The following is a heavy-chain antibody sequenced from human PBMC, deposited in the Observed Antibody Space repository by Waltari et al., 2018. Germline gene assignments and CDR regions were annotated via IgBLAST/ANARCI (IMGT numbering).Heavy chain of an antibody. CDR3: ARDTAMVLDY. D-gene: IGHD5-18*01. V-gene: IGHV3-30*01. Sequence: QVQLVESGGGVVQPGRSLRLSWAASGFTFSSYAMHWVRQAPGKGLEWMAVISYDGSNKYYADSVKGRFTISRDNSKNTLYLQMNSLRAEDTAVYYCARDTAMVLDYWGQGTLVTVSS. CDR1: GFTFSSYA. CDR2: ISYDGSNK. J-gene: IGHJ4*02.